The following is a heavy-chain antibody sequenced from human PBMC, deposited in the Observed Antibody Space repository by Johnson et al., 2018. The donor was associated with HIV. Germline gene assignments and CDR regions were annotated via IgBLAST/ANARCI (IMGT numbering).Heavy chain of an antibody. J-gene: IGHJ3*02. V-gene: IGHV3-30*04. Sequence: QVQLVESGGGLVQPGRSLRLSCAASGFTFSSYAMHWVRQAPGKGLEWVAVISYDGSNKYFAASVKGRFTISRDNSKNTLYLQMNSLRAEDTAVYYCAKGGSGTTRIRAQKGAFDIWGQGTMVTVSS. CDR1: GFTFSSYA. D-gene: IGHD6-19*01. CDR2: ISYDGSNK. CDR3: AKGGSGTTRIRAQKGAFDI.